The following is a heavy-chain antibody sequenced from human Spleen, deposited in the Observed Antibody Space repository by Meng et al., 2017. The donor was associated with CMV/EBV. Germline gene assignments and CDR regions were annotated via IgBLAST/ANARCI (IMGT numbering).Heavy chain of an antibody. CDR1: GYTFTGHY. D-gene: IGHD2-2*02. Sequence: ASVKVSCKASGYTFTGHYMHWVRQAPGQGLEWMGWINPNSGGTNYAQKFQGRVTMTRDTSISTAYMELSRLRSDDTAVYYCEVVVPAAIPEAAVDYFDYWGQGTLVTVSS. V-gene: IGHV1-2*02. CDR2: INPNSGGT. J-gene: IGHJ4*02. CDR3: EVVVPAAIPEAAVDYFDY.